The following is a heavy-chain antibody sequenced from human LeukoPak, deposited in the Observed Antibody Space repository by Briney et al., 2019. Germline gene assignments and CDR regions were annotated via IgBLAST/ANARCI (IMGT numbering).Heavy chain of an antibody. CDR3: ARGIAAAGYYYYYYMDV. Sequence: ASVKVSCKASGYTFTSYYMHWVRQAPGQGLEWMGIINPSGGSTSYAQKFQGRVTMTRDMSTSTVYMELSSLRSEDTAVYYCARGIAAAGYYYYYYMDVWGKGTTVAVSS. D-gene: IGHD6-13*01. V-gene: IGHV1-46*01. CDR1: GYTFTSYY. CDR2: INPSGGST. J-gene: IGHJ6*03.